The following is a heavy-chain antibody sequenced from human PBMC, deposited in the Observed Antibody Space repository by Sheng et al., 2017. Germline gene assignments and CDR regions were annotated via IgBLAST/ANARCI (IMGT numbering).Heavy chain of an antibody. Sequence: EVQVVESGGGLVQPGRSLRLSCTTSGFTFGDYPMSWVRQAPGKGLEWIGYIRTKSYDATTDYAASVKDRFSISRDDSKSIVYLQMNSLKIEDTAVYFCSRAVRLSGDAFDVWGRGALV. D-gene: IGHD2-2*01. CDR1: GFTFGDYP. V-gene: IGHV3-49*04. CDR2: IRTKSYDATT. J-gene: IGHJ3*01. CDR3: SRAVRLSGDAFDV.